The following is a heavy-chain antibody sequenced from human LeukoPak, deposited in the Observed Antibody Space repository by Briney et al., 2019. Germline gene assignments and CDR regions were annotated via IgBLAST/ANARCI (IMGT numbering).Heavy chain of an antibody. CDR2: IIPIFGTA. D-gene: IGHD3-22*01. CDR3: AIVCYYDRQPSDY. Sequence: ASVKVSCKASGGTFSSYTISWLRQAPGQGLEWMGGIIPIFGTANYAQKFQGRVTITTDESTSTAYMELSSLRSEDTAVYYCAIVCYYDRQPSDYWGQGTRVSVSS. V-gene: IGHV1-69*05. J-gene: IGHJ4*02. CDR1: GGTFSSYT.